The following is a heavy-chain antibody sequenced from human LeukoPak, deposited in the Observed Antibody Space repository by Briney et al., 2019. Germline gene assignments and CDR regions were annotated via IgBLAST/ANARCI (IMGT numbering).Heavy chain of an antibody. V-gene: IGHV3-33*06. J-gene: IGHJ4*02. Sequence: PGGSLRLSCAASGFTFSSYGMHWVRQAPGQGLEWVAVIWYDGSNRDYADSVKGRFTISRDNSKNTVYLQMNSLRAEDTAVYYCAKDSLDWGQGTLVTVSS. CDR2: IWYDGSNR. CDR3: AKDSLD. CDR1: GFTFSSYG.